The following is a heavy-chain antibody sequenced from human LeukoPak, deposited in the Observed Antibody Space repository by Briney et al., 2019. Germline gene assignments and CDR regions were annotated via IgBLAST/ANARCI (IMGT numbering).Heavy chain of an antibody. V-gene: IGHV3-23*01. CDR1: GFTFSSYA. Sequence: PGGSLRLSCAASGFTFSSYAMSWVRQAPGKGLEWVSAISGSGGSTYYADSVKGRFTISRDNSKNTLYLQMNSLRAEDTAVYYCAKKALSGSDFWSGYHFDYWGQGTLVTVSS. CDR3: AKKALSGSDFWSGYHFDY. D-gene: IGHD3-3*01. J-gene: IGHJ4*02. CDR2: ISGSGGST.